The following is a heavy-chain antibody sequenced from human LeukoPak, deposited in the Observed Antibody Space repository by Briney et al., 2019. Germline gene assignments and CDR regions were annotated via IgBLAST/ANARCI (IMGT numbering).Heavy chain of an antibody. D-gene: IGHD4-23*01. Sequence: GGSLRLSCAASGFTFSSYSMNWDSQAPGKGLEWVSSISSSRSYINYAYSVKGRFTISRDNAKNSLYLQMNSLRAEDTAVYYCASLADYGGIRGWGQGTLVTVSS. J-gene: IGHJ4*02. CDR3: ASLADYGGIRG. CDR1: GFTFSSYS. CDR2: ISSSRSYI. V-gene: IGHV3-21*01.